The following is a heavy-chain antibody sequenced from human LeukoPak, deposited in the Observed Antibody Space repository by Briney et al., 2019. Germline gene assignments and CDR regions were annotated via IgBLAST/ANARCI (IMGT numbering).Heavy chain of an antibody. CDR3: ARHSNVVVVAAAVDY. D-gene: IGHD2-15*01. V-gene: IGHV5-51*01. J-gene: IGHJ4*02. CDR2: IYPGDSDT. CDR1: GYSFTSYW. Sequence: GESLKISCKGSGYSFTSYWIGWVRQMPGKGLEWMGIIYPGDSDTRYSPSFQGQVTISADKSISTAYLQWSSLKASDTAMYYCARHSNVVVVAAAVDYWGQGTLVTVSS.